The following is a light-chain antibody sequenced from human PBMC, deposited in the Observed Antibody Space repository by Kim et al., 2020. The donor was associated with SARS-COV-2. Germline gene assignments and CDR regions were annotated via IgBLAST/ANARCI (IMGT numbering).Light chain of an antibody. CDR2: DAS. CDR1: QSVANN. Sequence: SPGERATLSCRASQSVANNFLAWYQQKPGQAPRLLIYDASTRATGVPARFSGSGSGTEFTLTISSLQSEDFAIYFCQKYNDWPLTFGGGTKVDIK. CDR3: QKYNDWPLT. V-gene: IGKV3-15*01. J-gene: IGKJ4*01.